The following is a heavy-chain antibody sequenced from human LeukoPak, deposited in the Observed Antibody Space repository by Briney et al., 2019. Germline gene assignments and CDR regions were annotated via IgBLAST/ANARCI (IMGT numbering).Heavy chain of an antibody. J-gene: IGHJ4*02. Sequence: ASVKVSCKASGYTFTGYYMHWVRQAPGQGLEWMGRINPNSGGTNYAQKFQGGVTMTRDTSISTAYMELSRLRSDDTAVYYCARDHDYGDYEVDYWGQGTLVTVSS. D-gene: IGHD4-17*01. CDR1: GYTFTGYY. CDR3: ARDHDYGDYEVDY. CDR2: INPNSGGT. V-gene: IGHV1-2*06.